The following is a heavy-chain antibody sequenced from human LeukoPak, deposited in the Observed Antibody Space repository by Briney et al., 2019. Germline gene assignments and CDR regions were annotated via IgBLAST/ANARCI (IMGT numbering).Heavy chain of an antibody. CDR1: GGSFSGYY. V-gene: IGHV4-34*01. D-gene: IGHD3-10*01. CDR3: ARTKGTMVRGVIPVMDV. CDR2: INHSGST. Sequence: SETLSLTCAVYGGSFSGYYWSWIRQPPGKGLEWIGEINHSGSTNYNPSLKSRVTISVDTSKNQFSLKLSSVTAADTAVYYCARTKGTMVRGVIPVMDVWGQGTTVTVSS. J-gene: IGHJ6*02.